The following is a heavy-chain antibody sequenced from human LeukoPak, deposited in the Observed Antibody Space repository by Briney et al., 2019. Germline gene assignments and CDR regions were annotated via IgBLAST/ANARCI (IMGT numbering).Heavy chain of an antibody. V-gene: IGHV3-53*01. Sequence: GGSLRLSCAVSGFTVSGNYMSWIRQGPGKGLEWVSLIYSDDTTLYADSVKGRFTISRDISKNTLYLQMSSLRAEDTAVYYCASGDAFDIWGQGTMVTVSS. J-gene: IGHJ3*02. CDR1: GFTVSGNY. CDR2: IYSDDTT. CDR3: ASGDAFDI.